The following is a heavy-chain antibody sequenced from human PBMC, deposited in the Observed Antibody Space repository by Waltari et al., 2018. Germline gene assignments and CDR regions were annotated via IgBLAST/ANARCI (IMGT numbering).Heavy chain of an antibody. CDR3: ARVSAASDAFDI. CDR1: GGSISSGDYY. D-gene: IGHD2-15*01. V-gene: IGHV4-30-4*08. Sequence: QVQLQESGPGLVKPSQTLSLTCTVSGGSISSGDYYWSWIRQPPGKGLEWIGYIYYSGSAYYNPALKSRVTIAVDTSKNQFSLKLSSVTAADTAVYYCARVSAASDAFDIWGQGTMVTVSS. J-gene: IGHJ3*02. CDR2: IYYSGSA.